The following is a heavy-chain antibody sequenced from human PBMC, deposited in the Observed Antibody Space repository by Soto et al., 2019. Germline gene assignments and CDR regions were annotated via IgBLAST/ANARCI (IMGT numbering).Heavy chain of an antibody. CDR2: TSAYNGKT. CDR1: GYTFTSYG. J-gene: IGHJ6*02. D-gene: IGHD5-12*01. Sequence: QVQLVQSGGEVKKPGASVKLSCTASGYTFTSYGISWVRQAPGQGLEGMGWTSAYNGKTNYAQNVKGRVTMTTDTSTRTAYMDLRSLRSDDTAVYYCARGGDVNYYHGMDVWGQGTTVTVSS. V-gene: IGHV1-18*01. CDR3: ARGGDVNYYHGMDV.